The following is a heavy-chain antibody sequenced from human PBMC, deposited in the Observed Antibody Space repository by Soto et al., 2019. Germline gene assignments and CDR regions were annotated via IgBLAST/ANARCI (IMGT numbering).Heavy chain of an antibody. CDR2: IIPIFGTA. CDR3: AREVAARPRAEYFQH. J-gene: IGHJ1*01. CDR1: GGTFSSYA. V-gene: IGHV1-69*01. Sequence: QVQLVQSGAEVKKPGSSVKVSCKASGGTFSSYAISWVRQAPGQGLEWMGGIIPIFGTANYAQKFQGGVTITADESTSTAYMELSSLRSEDTAVYYCAREVAARPRAEYFQHWGQGTLVTVSS. D-gene: IGHD6-6*01.